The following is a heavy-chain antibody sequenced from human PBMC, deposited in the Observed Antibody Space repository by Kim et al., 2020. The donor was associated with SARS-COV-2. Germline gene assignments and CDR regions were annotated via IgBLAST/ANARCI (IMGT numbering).Heavy chain of an antibody. V-gene: IGHV3-48*01. CDR2: STH. Sequence: STHYDADSVKGRFHNSRDNAKNSLYLQMDSLRAEDTAVYYCASLNDYFDYWGQGTLVTVSS. J-gene: IGHJ4*02. CDR3: ASLNDYFDY.